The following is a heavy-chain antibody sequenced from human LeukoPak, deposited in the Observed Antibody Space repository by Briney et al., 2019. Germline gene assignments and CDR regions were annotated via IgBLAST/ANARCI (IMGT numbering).Heavy chain of an antibody. CDR3: ARSGYYDSSGYYYYFDY. CDR2: MNPNSGNT. CDR1: GYTFTSYD. V-gene: IGHV1-8*01. D-gene: IGHD3-22*01. Sequence: ASVKVSCKSSGYTFTSYDINWVRQATGQGLEWMGWMNPNSGNTGYAQKFQGRVTMTRNTSISTAYMELSSLRSEDTAVYYCARSGYYDSSGYYYYFDYWGQGTLVTVSS. J-gene: IGHJ4*02.